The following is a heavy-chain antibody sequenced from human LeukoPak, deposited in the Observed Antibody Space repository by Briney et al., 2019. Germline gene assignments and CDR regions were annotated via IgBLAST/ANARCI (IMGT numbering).Heavy chain of an antibody. V-gene: IGHV3-48*02. CDR1: GFXFSSYS. CDR2: ISSGSGTI. Sequence: GGSLRLSCAASGFXFSSYSINWGRQAPGKGLEWLSYISSGSGTIYYADSVKGRFTISRDNAKNSVYLQMNSLRDEDTAVYYCARGGNIDFWGQGTLVTVSS. D-gene: IGHD3-10*01. CDR3: ARGGNIDF. J-gene: IGHJ4*02.